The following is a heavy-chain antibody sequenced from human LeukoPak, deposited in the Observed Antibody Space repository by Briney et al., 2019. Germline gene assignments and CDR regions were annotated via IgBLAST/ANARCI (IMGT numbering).Heavy chain of an antibody. V-gene: IGHV4-59*01. CDR1: GGSINSYY. CDR3: ARAEAAAGETTDTTTPLNWFDP. J-gene: IGHJ5*02. Sequence: SETLSLTCTVSGGSINSYYWSWIRQPPGKGLECIGYIHYTGSTNYNPSLKSRVTISVDTSKNQFSLKLSSVTAADTAVYYCARAEAAAGETTDTTTPLNWFDPWGQGTLVTVSS. CDR2: IHYTGST. D-gene: IGHD6-13*01.